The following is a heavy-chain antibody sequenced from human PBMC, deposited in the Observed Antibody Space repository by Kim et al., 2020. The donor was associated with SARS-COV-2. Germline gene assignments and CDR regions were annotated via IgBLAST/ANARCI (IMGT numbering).Heavy chain of an antibody. J-gene: IGHJ4*02. V-gene: IGHV4-34*01. D-gene: IGHD6-6*01. CDR3: ARGGSSSRVAFDY. Sequence: SNPALKSRVTISVDTSKNQFSLKLSSVTAADTAVYYCARGGSSSRVAFDYWGQGTLVTVSS.